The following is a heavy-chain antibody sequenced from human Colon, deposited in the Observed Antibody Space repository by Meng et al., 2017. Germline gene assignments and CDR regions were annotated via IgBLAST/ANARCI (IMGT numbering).Heavy chain of an antibody. CDR2: TWYRSRWYS. Sequence: QSVTEPVTPYQTLSPPWTLSGDSVSSNRSVWNWIRQTPSRGLDWLGRTWYRSRWYSDYSPSLKIRISVDPDTSKNEFSLQLHSVTHDDTAVYYCARDLGCYENDYWGQGKLVTVSS. J-gene: IGHJ4*03. V-gene: IGHV6-1*01. CDR3: ARDLGCYENDY. D-gene: IGHD2-15*01. CDR1: GDSVSSNRSV.